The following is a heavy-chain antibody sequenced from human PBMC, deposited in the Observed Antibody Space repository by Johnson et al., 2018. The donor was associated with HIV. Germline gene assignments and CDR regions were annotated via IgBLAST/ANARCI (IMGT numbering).Heavy chain of an antibody. V-gene: IGHV3-30*03. D-gene: IGHD6-19*01. CDR2: ISYEGSRK. Sequence: QVQLVESGGGLVQPGRSLRLSCVASGFTFKDYDMHWVRQAPGKGLEWVAIISYEGSRKYFADSAKGRFTISRDNSMNTLYLQMNSLRAEDTAVYYCARERGDSSRTAFDIWGQGTMVTVSS. CDR3: ARERGDSSRTAFDI. CDR1: GFTFKDYD. J-gene: IGHJ3*02.